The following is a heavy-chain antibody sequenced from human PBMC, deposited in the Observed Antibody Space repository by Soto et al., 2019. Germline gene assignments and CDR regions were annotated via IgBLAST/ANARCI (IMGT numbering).Heavy chain of an antibody. V-gene: IGHV3-33*01. Sequence: VHLVECGGGVVQPGRSLRLSCAASGSTFSYYGMNWVRQAPGKGPEWVAVIWYDGSIKYYAESVKGRFSISRDNSKNTLYLNMNSLRTEDTAVYYCARDGGSHGPSYFDSWGQGSQVIVSS. J-gene: IGHJ4*02. CDR2: IWYDGSIK. CDR3: ARDGGSHGPSYFDS. CDR1: GSTFSYYG. D-gene: IGHD3-16*01.